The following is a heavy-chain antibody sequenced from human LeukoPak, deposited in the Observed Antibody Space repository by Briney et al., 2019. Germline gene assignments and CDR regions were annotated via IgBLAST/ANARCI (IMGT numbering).Heavy chain of an antibody. J-gene: IGHJ6*03. CDR2: INDNVRI. V-gene: IGHV4-34*01. Sequence: TLSLTCSGYGVSFSNFSWSWIRHPPGKRLELMGQINDNVRINYNPSLLIRVTVSLAPLDYQFSLSLPSATATDTAVYYCARRWNYGRNSYIDGWGKGATVSVSS. CDR1: GVSFSNFS. D-gene: IGHD1-7*01. CDR3: ARRWNYGRNSYIDG.